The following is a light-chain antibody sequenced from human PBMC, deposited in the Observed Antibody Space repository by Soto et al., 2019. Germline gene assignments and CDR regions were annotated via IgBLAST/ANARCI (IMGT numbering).Light chain of an antibody. Sequence: DIQMTQSPATLSASVGDRVTITCRASQNINNWLAWYQHNPGKAPKLLIYDASILRTGVPSRFSGSGSGTDFTLIINGLQPDDFATYYCQQQTNCPLTFGGGTRVQIK. CDR3: QQQTNCPLT. CDR1: QNINNW. V-gene: IGKV1-5*01. J-gene: IGKJ4*01. CDR2: DAS.